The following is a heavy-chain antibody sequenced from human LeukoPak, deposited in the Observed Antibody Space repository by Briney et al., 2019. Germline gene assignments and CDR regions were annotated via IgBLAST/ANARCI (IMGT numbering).Heavy chain of an antibody. D-gene: IGHD3-22*01. Sequence: PGGSLRLSCAASGFTFSNFGMSWVRQAPGKGLEWVSASGIGGNTYYADSVKGRFTISRDNSKNTLYLQMNSLRAEDTAVYYCAKKVYYDISGYLRDWGQGTLVTVSS. CDR1: GFTFSNFG. CDR2: SGIGGNT. V-gene: IGHV3-23*01. J-gene: IGHJ4*02. CDR3: AKKVYYDISGYLRD.